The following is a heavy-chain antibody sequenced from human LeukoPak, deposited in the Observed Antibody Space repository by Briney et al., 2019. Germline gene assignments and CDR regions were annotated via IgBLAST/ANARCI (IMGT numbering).Heavy chain of an antibody. CDR3: AKAPYCSGGSCYGGYYYYMDV. Sequence: GGSLRLSCAASGFTFSSYAMSWVRQAPGKGLEWVSAISGSGGSTYYADSVKGRFTISRDNSKNTLYLQMNSLRAEDTAVYYCAKAPYCSGGSCYGGYYYYMDVWGKGTSVTVSS. V-gene: IGHV3-23*01. D-gene: IGHD2-15*01. CDR2: ISGSGGST. CDR1: GFTFSSYA. J-gene: IGHJ6*03.